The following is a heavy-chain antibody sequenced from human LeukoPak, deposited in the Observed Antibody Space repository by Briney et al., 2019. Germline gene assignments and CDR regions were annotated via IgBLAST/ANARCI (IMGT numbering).Heavy chain of an antibody. V-gene: IGHV3-23*01. D-gene: IGHD5-24*01. CDR3: ASRWLQYDAFDI. Sequence: GGSLRLSCAASGFTFSSYAMSWVRQAPGKGLEWVSAISGSGGSTYYADSVKGQFTISRDNSKNTLYLQMNSLRAEDTAVYYCASRWLQYDAFDIWGQGTMVTVSS. CDR1: GFTFSSYA. CDR2: ISGSGGST. J-gene: IGHJ3*02.